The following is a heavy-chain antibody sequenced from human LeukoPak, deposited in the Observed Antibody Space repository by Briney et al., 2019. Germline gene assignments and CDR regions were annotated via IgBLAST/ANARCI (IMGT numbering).Heavy chain of an antibody. Sequence: SETLFLTCTVSGGSISSYYWSWIRQPAGKGLEWIGRIYTSGSTNYNPSLKSRVTMSVDTSKNQYSLKLSSVTAADTAVYYCARDSSGWYYYYYYMDVWGKGTTVTVSS. CDR2: IYTSGST. V-gene: IGHV4-4*07. D-gene: IGHD6-19*01. CDR3: ARDSSGWYYYYYYMDV. J-gene: IGHJ6*03. CDR1: GGSISSYY.